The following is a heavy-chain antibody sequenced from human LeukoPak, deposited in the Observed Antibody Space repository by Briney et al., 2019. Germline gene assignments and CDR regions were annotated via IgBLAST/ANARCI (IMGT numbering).Heavy chain of an antibody. CDR2: ISSSSSYI. CDR1: GFTFSSYS. CDR3: ARGGWAMVRGVIIAYYFDY. V-gene: IGHV3-21*01. D-gene: IGHD3-10*01. Sequence: GGSLRLSCAASGFTFSSYSMNWVRQAPGKGLEWVSSISSSSSYIYYADSVKGRFTISRDNAKNSLYLQMNSLRAEDTAVYYCARGGWAMVRGVIIAYYFDYWGQGTLVTVSS. J-gene: IGHJ4*02.